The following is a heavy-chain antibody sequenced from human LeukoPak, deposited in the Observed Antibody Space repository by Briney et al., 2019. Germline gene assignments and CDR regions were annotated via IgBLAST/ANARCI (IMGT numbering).Heavy chain of an antibody. D-gene: IGHD2-2*01. CDR2: IIPIFGTA. J-gene: IGHJ6*03. Sequence: SVKVSCKASGGTFSSYAISWVRQAPGQGLEWMGGIIPIFGTANYAQKFQGRVTITTDESTSTAYMELSSLRSEDTAVYYCARGIVVVPAATDYYYMDVWGKGTTVTVSS. CDR1: GGTFSSYA. CDR3: ARGIVVVPAATDYYYMDV. V-gene: IGHV1-69*05.